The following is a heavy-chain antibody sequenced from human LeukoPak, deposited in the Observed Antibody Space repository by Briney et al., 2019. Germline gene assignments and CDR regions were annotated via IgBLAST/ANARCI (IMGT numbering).Heavy chain of an antibody. V-gene: IGHV3-21*01. D-gene: IGHD1-26*01. CDR2: ISSGSDYR. J-gene: IGHJ4*02. Sequence: GFLRISCAASGFTFTCHTMNLVRPAPGEGLEWVSSISSGSDYRYYADSVKGRFTISRDNAKNSLYLHMNSLRAEDTAVYYCARASMIVGATHYYFDYWGQGTLVTVSS. CDR1: GFTFTCHT. CDR3: ARASMIVGATHYYFDY.